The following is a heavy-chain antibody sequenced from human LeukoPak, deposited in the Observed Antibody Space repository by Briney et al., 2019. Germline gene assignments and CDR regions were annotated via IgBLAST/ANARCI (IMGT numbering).Heavy chain of an antibody. V-gene: IGHV4-59*08. J-gene: IGHJ5*02. CDR3: ARNSAVATSRSWFDP. CDR2: AYYSGST. CDR1: DGSISNYY. D-gene: IGHD6-19*01. Sequence: SESLSLTCSVFDGSISNYYWSWIRQPPGKGLEWIGYAYYSGSTTYNPSLESRVTISVDTSKNQFSLKLTAVTAADTAIYYCARNSAVATSRSWFDPWGQGTLVTVSS.